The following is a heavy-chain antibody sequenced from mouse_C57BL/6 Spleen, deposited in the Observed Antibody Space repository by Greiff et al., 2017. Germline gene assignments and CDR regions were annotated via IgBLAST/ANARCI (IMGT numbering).Heavy chain of an antibody. Sequence: QVQLKESGAELARPGASVKLSCKASGYTFTSYGISWVKQRTGQGLEWIGEIYPRSGNTYYNEKFKGKATLTADKSSSTAYMELRSLTSEDSAVYFCARWGYGKDYAMDYWGQGTSVTVSS. D-gene: IGHD2-10*02. CDR3: ARWGYGKDYAMDY. CDR1: GYTFTSYG. J-gene: IGHJ4*01. CDR2: IYPRSGNT. V-gene: IGHV1-81*01.